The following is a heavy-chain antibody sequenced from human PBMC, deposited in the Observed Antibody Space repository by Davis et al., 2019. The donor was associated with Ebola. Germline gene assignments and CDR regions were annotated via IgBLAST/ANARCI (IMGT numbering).Heavy chain of an antibody. J-gene: IGHJ4*02. CDR3: ARGWDEWVNDFWSGYYYYFDY. CDR1: GFTFSTYW. CDR2: INSDGSIT. Sequence: GESLKISCAASGFTFSTYWMHWVRQAPGKGLVWVSRINSDGSITSYADSVKGRFTISRDNAKNSLYLQMNSLRDEDTAVYYCARGWDEWVNDFWSGYYYYFDYWGQGTLVTVSS. D-gene: IGHD3-3*01. V-gene: IGHV3-74*01.